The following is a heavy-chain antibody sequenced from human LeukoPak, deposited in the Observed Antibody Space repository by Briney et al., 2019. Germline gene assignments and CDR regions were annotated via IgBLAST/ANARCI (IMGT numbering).Heavy chain of an antibody. Sequence: ASVKVSCKASGYTFTSYGISWVRQAPGQGLEWMGWISAYNGNTNYAQKLQGRVTMTTDTSTSTAYMELRSLRSDDTAVYYCVLHGSGSYYTLFDYWGQGTLVTVSS. CDR2: ISAYNGNT. D-gene: IGHD3-10*01. CDR3: VLHGSGSYYTLFDY. J-gene: IGHJ4*02. CDR1: GYTFTSYG. V-gene: IGHV1-18*01.